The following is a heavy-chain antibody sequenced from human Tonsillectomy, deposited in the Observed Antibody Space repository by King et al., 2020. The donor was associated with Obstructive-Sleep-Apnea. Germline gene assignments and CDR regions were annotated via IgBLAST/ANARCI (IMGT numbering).Heavy chain of an antibody. V-gene: IGHV1-24*01. D-gene: IGHD6-13*01. CDR1: GYTLTELS. J-gene: IGHJ3*02. CDR2: FDPEDGET. CDR3: ATDLGSSSGYAFDI. Sequence: VQLVESGAEVKKPGASVKVSCKVSGYTLTELSMHWVRQAPGKGLEWMGGFDPEDGETIYAQKFKGRVTMTEDTSTDTAYMELSSLRSEDTAVYYCATDLGSSSGYAFDIWGQGTMVTVSS.